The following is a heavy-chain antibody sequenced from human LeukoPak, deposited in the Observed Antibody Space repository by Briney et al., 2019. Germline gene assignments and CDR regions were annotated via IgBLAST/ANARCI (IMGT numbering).Heavy chain of an antibody. CDR3: AREFWGPIAVAGSRSAFDI. CDR1: GFTFSSYS. J-gene: IGHJ3*02. Sequence: GGSLRLSCAASGFTFSSYSMNWVRQAPGKGLEWVSSISSSSSYIYYEDSVKGRFTISRDNAKNSLYLQMNSLRAEDTAVYYCAREFWGPIAVAGSRSAFDIWGQGTMVTVSS. V-gene: IGHV3-21*01. D-gene: IGHD6-19*01. CDR2: ISSSSSYI.